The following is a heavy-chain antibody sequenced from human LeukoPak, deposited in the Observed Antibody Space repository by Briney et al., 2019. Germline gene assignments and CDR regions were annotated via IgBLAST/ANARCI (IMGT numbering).Heavy chain of an antibody. D-gene: IGHD2-2*01. J-gene: IGHJ4*02. Sequence: PGGSLRLSCATSGFTISSYAMHWVRQAPGKGLEWVAVISYDGSNKYYADSVKGRFTISRDNSKNTLYLQMNSLRAEDTGVYYCARAGGSTSGDYWGQGTLVTVS. CDR3: ARAGGSTSGDY. CDR1: GFTISSYA. CDR2: ISYDGSNK. V-gene: IGHV3-30*04.